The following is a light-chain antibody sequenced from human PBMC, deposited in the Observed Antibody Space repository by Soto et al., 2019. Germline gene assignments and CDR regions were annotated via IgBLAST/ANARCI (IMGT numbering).Light chain of an antibody. J-gene: IGKJ4*01. CDR2: HAS. CDR3: QQYNNRPLT. CDR1: QSVSSN. V-gene: IGKV3-15*01. Sequence: EVVMTQSPATLSVSLGDRATLSCRASQSVSSNLAWYQQKPGQAPRLLIYHASTRATGIPARFSGSGSGTEFTLTISSLQSEDFAVFSCQQYNNRPLTFGGGTKVDIK.